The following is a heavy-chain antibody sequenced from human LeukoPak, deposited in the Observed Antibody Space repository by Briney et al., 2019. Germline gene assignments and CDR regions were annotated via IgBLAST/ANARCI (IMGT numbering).Heavy chain of an antibody. CDR1: GFSFSSTW. Sequence: GGSLRLSCAASGFSFSSTWMHWVRQAPGKGLVWVSHIHSDGISTTYADSVEGRFTISRDNAKNTLYLQMDSLRDEDTAVYYCARDWFRTVDYWGQGTLVTVSS. D-gene: IGHD3-10*01. CDR3: ARDWFRTVDY. J-gene: IGHJ4*02. CDR2: IHSDGIST. V-gene: IGHV3-74*01.